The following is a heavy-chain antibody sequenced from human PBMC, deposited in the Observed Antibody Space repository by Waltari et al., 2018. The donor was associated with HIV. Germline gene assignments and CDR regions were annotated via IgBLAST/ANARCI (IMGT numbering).Heavy chain of an antibody. J-gene: IGHJ6*02. CDR2: ISAYNGNT. CDR1: GYPFTGYG. V-gene: IGHV1-18*01. D-gene: IGHD3-10*01. Sequence: QVQLVQSGAEVKKPGASVKVSCKASGYPFTGYGISWVRPAPGPGLEWMGWISAYNGNTNYAQKLQGRVTMTTDTSTSTAYMELRSLRSDDTAVYYCARGEVRGVINYYYYGMDVWGQGTTVTVSS. CDR3: ARGEVRGVINYYYYGMDV.